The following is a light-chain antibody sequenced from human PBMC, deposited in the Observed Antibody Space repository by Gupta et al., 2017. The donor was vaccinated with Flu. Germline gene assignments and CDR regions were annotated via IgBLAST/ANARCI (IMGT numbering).Light chain of an antibody. Sequence: ETVMTHAPAPLSVSPGERATLSCRASQSVSSDLVWYQQNPGQAPRLLIYGASTTPTGIPARFSGSGSGTEFTLTISILHSEDFAVYYCQQNDDVPYTFGQGTKMEIK. CDR1: QSVSSD. CDR3: QQNDDVPYT. J-gene: IGKJ2*01. V-gene: IGKV3-15*01. CDR2: GAS.